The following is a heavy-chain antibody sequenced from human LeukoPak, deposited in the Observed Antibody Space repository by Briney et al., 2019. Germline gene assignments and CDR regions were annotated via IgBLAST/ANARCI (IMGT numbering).Heavy chain of an antibody. CDR1: GYTFTGYY. CDR3: ARADVVVVVPAASYYYYYMDV. V-gene: IGHV1-8*03. D-gene: IGHD2-2*01. J-gene: IGHJ6*03. Sequence: ASVKVSCKASGYTFTGYYMHWVRQAPGQGLEWMGWINPNSGNTGYAQKFQGRVTITRNTSISTAYMELSSLRSEDTAVYYCARADVVVVVPAASYYYYYMDVWGKGTTVTVSS. CDR2: INPNSGNT.